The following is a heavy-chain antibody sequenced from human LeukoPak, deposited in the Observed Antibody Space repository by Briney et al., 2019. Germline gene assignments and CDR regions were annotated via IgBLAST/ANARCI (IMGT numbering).Heavy chain of an antibody. Sequence: SETLSLTCAVYGGSFSGYYWSRIRQPPGKGLEWIGEINHSGSTNYNPSLKSRVTISVDTSKNQFSLKLSSVTAADTAVYYCARVRSRSRYFDYWGQGTLVTVSS. CDR2: INHSGST. V-gene: IGHV4-34*01. CDR1: GGSFSGYY. CDR3: ARVRSRSRYFDY. D-gene: IGHD2-2*01. J-gene: IGHJ4*02.